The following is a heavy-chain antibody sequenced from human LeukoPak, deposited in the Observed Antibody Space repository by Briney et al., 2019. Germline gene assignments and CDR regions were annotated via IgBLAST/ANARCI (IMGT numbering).Heavy chain of an antibody. CDR2: ISGSGDNT. CDR1: GFTFSSYG. V-gene: IGHV3-23*01. Sequence: GGTLRLSCAASGFTFSSYGMTWVRQAPGKGLEWVSGISGSGDNTWYADSVKGRFTISRDNSKKTLDLQMHSLRAEDTAVYYCAKASVWTMVRVVSYFDEWGQGIQVTVSS. CDR3: AKASVWTMVRVVSYFDE. D-gene: IGHD3-10*01. J-gene: IGHJ4*02.